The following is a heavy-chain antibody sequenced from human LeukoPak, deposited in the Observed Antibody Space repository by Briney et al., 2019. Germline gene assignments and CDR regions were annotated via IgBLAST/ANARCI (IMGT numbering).Heavy chain of an antibody. J-gene: IGHJ4*02. Sequence: LSGGSLRLSCAASGFTFSSYGMHWVRQAPGKGLEWVAVISYDGSNKYYADPVKGRFTISRDNSKNTLYLQMNSLRAEDTAVYYCARDAVIVGAERNFDYWGQGTLVTVSS. CDR2: ISYDGSNK. D-gene: IGHD1-26*01. CDR1: GFTFSSYG. V-gene: IGHV3-30*03. CDR3: ARDAVIVGAERNFDY.